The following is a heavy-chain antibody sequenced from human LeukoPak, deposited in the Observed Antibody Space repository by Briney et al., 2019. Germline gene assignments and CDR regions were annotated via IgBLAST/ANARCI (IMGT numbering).Heavy chain of an antibody. Sequence: GGSLRLSCAASGFTFSGYWMTWVRQSPGKGLEWVANIKQDGSETYYVDSVKGRFTISRDDVKNSLYLQMDSLRADDAAVYYRAITHALTYWGQGTLVTVSS. V-gene: IGHV3-7*01. CDR1: GFTFSGYW. CDR2: IKQDGSET. J-gene: IGHJ4*02. CDR3: AITHALTY.